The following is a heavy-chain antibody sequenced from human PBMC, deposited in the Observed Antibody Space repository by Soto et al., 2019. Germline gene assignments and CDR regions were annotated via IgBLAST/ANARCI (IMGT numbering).Heavy chain of an antibody. J-gene: IGHJ3*02. CDR2: MNPNSDNT. CDR3: XXXXXXXXXXXXXXI. V-gene: IGHV1-8*01. CDR1: GYTFTSYD. Sequence: QVQLVQSGAEVKKPGASVKVSCKASGYTFTSYDINWVRQATGQGLEWMGWMNPNSDNTGYAQKFQGRVTMTRNTSISTVYMELSXXXXXXXXXXXXXXXXXXXXXXXXXXIWGQGTMVX.